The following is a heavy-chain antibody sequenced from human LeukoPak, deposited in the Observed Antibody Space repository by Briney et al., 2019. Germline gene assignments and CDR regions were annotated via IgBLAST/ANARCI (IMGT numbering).Heavy chain of an antibody. J-gene: IGHJ4*02. CDR1: GFTFSSYG. CDR2: ISYDGSNK. D-gene: IGHD5-18*01. CDR3: AKGLTPDTAMAGFDY. Sequence: SGGSLRLSCAASGFTFSSYGMHWVRQAPGKGLEWVAVISYDGSNKYYADSVKGRFTISRDNSKNTLYLQMNSLRAEDTAVYYCAKGLTPDTAMAGFDYWGQGTLVTVSS. V-gene: IGHV3-30*18.